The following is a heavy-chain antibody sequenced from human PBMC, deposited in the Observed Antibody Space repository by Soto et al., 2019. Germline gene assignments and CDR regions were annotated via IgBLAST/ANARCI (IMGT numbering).Heavy chain of an antibody. Sequence: TVSRTCALCGDSDSRNSSACNYIRQSPSRGLEWLGRTYYRSKWYNDYAVSVKSRITINPDTSKNQFSLQLNSVTPEDTAVYYCARAKEYSSSSGMDVWGQGTTVTVS. CDR1: GDSDSRNSSA. CDR2: TYYRSKWYN. CDR3: ARAKEYSSSSGMDV. D-gene: IGHD6-6*01. J-gene: IGHJ6*02. V-gene: IGHV6-1*01.